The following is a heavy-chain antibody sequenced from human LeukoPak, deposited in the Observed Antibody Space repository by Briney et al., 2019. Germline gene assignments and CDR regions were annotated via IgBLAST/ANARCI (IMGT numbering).Heavy chain of an antibody. Sequence: PETLSLTCTVSGGSIRNYFWSWIRQPPGKGLEWIGYIYYSGSTNYNPSLKSRVTISVDTSKNQFSLKLSSVTAADTAVYYCARHPDSGYDYWNYWGQGNLVSVSS. CDR1: GGSIRNYF. CDR3: ARHPDSGYDYWNY. D-gene: IGHD5-12*01. J-gene: IGHJ4*02. V-gene: IGHV4-59*08. CDR2: IYYSGST.